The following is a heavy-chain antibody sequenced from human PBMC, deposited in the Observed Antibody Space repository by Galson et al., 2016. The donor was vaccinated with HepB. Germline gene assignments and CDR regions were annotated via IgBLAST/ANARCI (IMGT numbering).Heavy chain of an antibody. CDR1: GGTFSSYA. D-gene: IGHD6-19*01. V-gene: IGHV1-69*13. CDR3: ARGNRQWLDY. Sequence: SVKVSCKASGGTFSSYAISWVRQAPGQGLEWMGGIIPIFGTTNYAQKFQGRVTITADESTSTAYMELSSLRSEDTAAYYCARGNRQWLDYWGQGTLVTVSS. J-gene: IGHJ4*02. CDR2: IIPIFGTT.